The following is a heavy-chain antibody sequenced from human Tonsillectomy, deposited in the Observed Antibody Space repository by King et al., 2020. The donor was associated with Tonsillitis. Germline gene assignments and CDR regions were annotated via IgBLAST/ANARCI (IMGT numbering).Heavy chain of an antibody. CDR1: GFTFSSYA. J-gene: IGHJ4*02. CDR2: ISGSGDGT. CDR3: APDPGYYVSSGYYYFPGVY. V-gene: IGHV3-23*04. Sequence: VQLVESGGGLVQPGGSLRLSCAASGFTFSSYAMSWVRQAPGKGLEWVSGISGSGDGTYYADSVKGRFTISRDNSKNTLFLQMNSLRAGDTAVYYCAPDPGYYVSSGYYYFPGVYWGQGTLVTVSS. D-gene: IGHD3-22*01.